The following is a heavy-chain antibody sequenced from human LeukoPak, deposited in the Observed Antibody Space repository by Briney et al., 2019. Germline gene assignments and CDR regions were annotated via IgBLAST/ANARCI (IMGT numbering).Heavy chain of an antibody. CDR3: ARGRGTYYFDY. CDR2: IYSGGST. V-gene: IGHV3-53*01. D-gene: IGHD3-10*01. Sequence: GGSLRLSCAASGFTVTTNYMSWVRQAPGKGLEWVSVIYSGGSTYYADSVKGRFTISRDNSKNTLYLQMNSLRAEDTAVYYCARGRGTYYFDYWGQGTLVTVSS. CDR1: GFTVTTNY. J-gene: IGHJ4*02.